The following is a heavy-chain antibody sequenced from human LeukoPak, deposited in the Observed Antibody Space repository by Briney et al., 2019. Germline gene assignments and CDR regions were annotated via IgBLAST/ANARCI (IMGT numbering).Heavy chain of an antibody. J-gene: IGHJ4*02. CDR1: GFTFRNYV. CDR2: ISGSGDST. V-gene: IGHV3-23*01. Sequence: GGSLRLSCAASGFTFRNYVMNWVRQAPGKGLEWVSGISGSGDSTYYADSVKGRFTISRDNAKNTLYLQMNSLRAEDTAIYYCFREGGDWGQGTLVTVSS. CDR3: FREGGD. D-gene: IGHD3-10*01.